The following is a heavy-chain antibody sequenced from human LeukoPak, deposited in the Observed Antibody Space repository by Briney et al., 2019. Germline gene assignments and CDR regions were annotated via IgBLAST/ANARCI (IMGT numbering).Heavy chain of an antibody. Sequence: GGSLRLSCAASGFTFSTFAMIWVRQPPGKGLEWVSSIFPSGGEIHYADSVRGRFTISRDNSKSTLSLQMNSLRAEDTAVYFCARVSVTRINYYYRDVWGKGTTVTVSS. V-gene: IGHV3-23*01. J-gene: IGHJ6*03. D-gene: IGHD2-2*01. CDR2: IFPSGGEI. CDR1: GFTFSTFA. CDR3: ARVSVTRINYYYRDV.